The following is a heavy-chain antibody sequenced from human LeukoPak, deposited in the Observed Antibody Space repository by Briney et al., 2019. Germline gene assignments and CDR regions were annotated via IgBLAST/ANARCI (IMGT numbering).Heavy chain of an antibody. J-gene: IGHJ4*02. CDR2: ISYDGSNK. CDR1: GFTFSSYA. Sequence: GGSLRLSCAASGFTFSSYAMHWARQAPGKGLEWVAVISYDGSNKYYADSVKGRFTISRDNSKNTLYLQMNSLRAEDTAVYYCARGYPTIDYWGQGTLVTVSS. D-gene: IGHD1-1*01. CDR3: ARGYPTIDY. V-gene: IGHV3-30-3*01.